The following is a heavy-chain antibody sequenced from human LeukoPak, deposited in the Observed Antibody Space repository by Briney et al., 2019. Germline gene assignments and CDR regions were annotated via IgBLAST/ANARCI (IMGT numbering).Heavy chain of an antibody. V-gene: IGHV3-7*01. D-gene: IGHD3-16*01. Sequence: GGSLRLSCVASGFSFSRYWMNWVRQAPGKGLEWLANIKEDGSETYHVDSVKGRFTISRDNAKNSLYLQMNNLRVEDTAVYFCTRLGDYWGQGALGTVSS. CDR1: GFSFSRYW. CDR2: IKEDGSET. J-gene: IGHJ4*02. CDR3: TRLGDY.